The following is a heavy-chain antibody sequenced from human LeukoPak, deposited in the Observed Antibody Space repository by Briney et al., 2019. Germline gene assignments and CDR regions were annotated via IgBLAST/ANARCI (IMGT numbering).Heavy chain of an antibody. CDR1: GYTFTGYY. D-gene: IGHD2-15*01. V-gene: IGHV1-2*02. CDR3: ARGSMVVPVNLDY. Sequence: GASVKVSCKASGYTFTGYYMHWVRQAPGQGLEWMGWINPNSGGTNYAQKFQGRVTMTRDTSISTAYMELSRLRSDDTAMYYYARGSMVVPVNLDYWGQGTLVTVSS. J-gene: IGHJ4*02. CDR2: INPNSGGT.